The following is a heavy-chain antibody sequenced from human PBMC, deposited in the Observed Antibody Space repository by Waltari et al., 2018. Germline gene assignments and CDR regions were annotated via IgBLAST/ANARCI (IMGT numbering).Heavy chain of an antibody. CDR2: IYTSGST. Sequence: QVQLQESGPGLVKPSQTLSLTCTVSGGSLSSGSYYWRWIRQPAGKGLEWIGYIYTSGSTNYNPALKRRVTISVDTSKNQFSLKLSTVTAADTAVYYCARDRRWSDAFDIWGQGTMVTVSS. CDR1: GGSLSSGSYY. J-gene: IGHJ3*02. CDR3: ARDRRWSDAFDI. D-gene: IGHD2-15*01. V-gene: IGHV4-61*09.